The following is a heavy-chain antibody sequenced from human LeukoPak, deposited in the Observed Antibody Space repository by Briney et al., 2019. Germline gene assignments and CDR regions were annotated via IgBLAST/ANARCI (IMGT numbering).Heavy chain of an antibody. CDR1: GGSLSDYH. Sequence: PSETLSLTCAVYGGSLSDYHWTWIRQPPGKGLEWIGEVDHSGNTNYSPSLKSRAAISVDASRKQFSLKVTSATAADTAVYYYARGRVCSGGSCYGNKVYFDYWGRGSQVTVFS. CDR2: VDHSGNT. J-gene: IGHJ4*02. D-gene: IGHD2-15*01. CDR3: ARGRVCSGGSCYGNKVYFDY. V-gene: IGHV4-34*01.